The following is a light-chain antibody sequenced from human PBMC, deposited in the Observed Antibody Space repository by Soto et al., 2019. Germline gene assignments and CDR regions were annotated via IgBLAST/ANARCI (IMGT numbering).Light chain of an antibody. CDR3: SSYTFRTTFGVV. V-gene: IGLV2-14*03. CDR2: DVS. J-gene: IGLJ2*01. CDR1: RSDIGDNNY. Sequence: QSALTQPASVSGSPGQSITISCTGTRSDIGDNNYVSWYQHHTGKAPKLMIYDVSNRPSGNSHRISGYKPGNTAPLTISALQAEDEAAYYCSSYTFRTTFGVVFGGGTKLPLL.